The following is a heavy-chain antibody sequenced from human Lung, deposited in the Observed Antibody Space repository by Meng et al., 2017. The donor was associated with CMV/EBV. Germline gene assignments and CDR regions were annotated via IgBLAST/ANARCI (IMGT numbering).Heavy chain of an antibody. CDR3: ARAKDCSSTTCYGDY. J-gene: IGHJ4*02. CDR1: GFTFSTYP. V-gene: IGHV3-21*01. D-gene: IGHD2-2*01. CDR2: ISSSSYYI. Sequence: ESLKISCAASGFTFSTYPMIWVRQAPGKGLEWVSSISSSSYYIFYGDSVKGRFTVSRDNAKNSLFLQMNSLRAEDTAVYYCARAKDCSSTTCYGDYWGQGTLVTVSS.